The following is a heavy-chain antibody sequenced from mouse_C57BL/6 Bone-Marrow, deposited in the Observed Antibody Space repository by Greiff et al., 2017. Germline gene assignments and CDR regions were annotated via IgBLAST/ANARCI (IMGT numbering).Heavy chain of an antibody. V-gene: IGHV7-3*01. CDR3: VIYDYSWFAY. J-gene: IGHJ3*01. Sequence: EVKVVESGGGLVQPGGSLSLSCAASGFTFTDYYMSWVRQPPGKALEWLGFIRNKANGYTTEYSASVKGRFTISRDNSQSILYLQMNALRAEDSATYYCVIYDYSWFAYWGQGTLVTVSA. CDR2: IRNKANGYTT. D-gene: IGHD1-1*01. CDR1: GFTFTDYY.